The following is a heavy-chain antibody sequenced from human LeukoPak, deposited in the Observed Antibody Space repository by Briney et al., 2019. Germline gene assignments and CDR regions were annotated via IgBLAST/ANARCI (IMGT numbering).Heavy chain of an antibody. CDR3: ARAGAYGKLGYYKDV. V-gene: IGHV3-7*01. D-gene: IGHD3-10*01. J-gene: IGHJ6*03. CDR1: GFTFTNFG. Sequence: GGSLRLSCAASGFTFTNFGMSWVRQVPGKGLEWVSTIKHDGDDKYYADSVKGRFTISRDNAKNSLYLQMNSLRGEDTAVYYCARAGAYGKLGYYKDVWVKGTTITV. CDR2: IKHDGDDK.